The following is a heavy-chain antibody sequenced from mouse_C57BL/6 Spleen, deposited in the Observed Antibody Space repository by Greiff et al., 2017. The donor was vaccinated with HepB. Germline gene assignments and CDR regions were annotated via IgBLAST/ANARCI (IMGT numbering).Heavy chain of an antibody. CDR3: TRVMVTTVYFDY. CDR1: GFTFSSYA. J-gene: IGHJ2*01. Sequence: EVKLVESGEGLVKPGGSLKLSCAASGFTFSSYAMSWVRQTPEKRLEWVAYISSGGDYIYYADTVKGRFTISRDNARNTLYLQMSSLKSEDTAMYYCTRVMVTTVYFDYWGQGTTLTVSS. V-gene: IGHV5-9-1*02. D-gene: IGHD2-2*01. CDR2: ISSGGDYI.